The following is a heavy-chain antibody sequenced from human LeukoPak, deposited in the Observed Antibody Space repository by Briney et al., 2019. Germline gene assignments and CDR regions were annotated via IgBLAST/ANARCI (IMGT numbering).Heavy chain of an antibody. D-gene: IGHD6-6*01. J-gene: IGHJ6*03. V-gene: IGHV1-2*02. CDR2: INPNSGGT. Sequence: GASVKVSCKASGYTFTGYYMHWVRQAPGQGLGWMGWINPNSGGTNYAQKFQGRVTMTRDTSISTAYMELSRLRSDDTAVYYCASANSIAARRGYYYYYMDVWGKGTTVTVSS. CDR1: GYTFTGYY. CDR3: ASANSIAARRGYYYYYMDV.